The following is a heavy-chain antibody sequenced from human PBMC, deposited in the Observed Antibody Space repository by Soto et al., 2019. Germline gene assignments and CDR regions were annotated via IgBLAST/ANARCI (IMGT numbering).Heavy chain of an antibody. J-gene: IGHJ4*02. CDR3: ARKNDYGEFDY. D-gene: IGHD4-17*01. CDR2: ISAYSGNT. CDR1: GYTFTSYG. V-gene: IGHV1-18*01. Sequence: ASVKVSCKASGYTFTSYGISWVRQAPGRGLEWMGWISAYSGNTNYAQKLQGRVTMTTDTSTSTAYMDLRSLRSDDTAVYYCARKNDYGEFDYWGQGTLVTVSS.